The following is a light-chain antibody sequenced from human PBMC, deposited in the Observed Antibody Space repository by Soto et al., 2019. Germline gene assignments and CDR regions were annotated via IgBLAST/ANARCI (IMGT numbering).Light chain of an antibody. Sequence: QSALTQPASVSGSPGQSITISCTGTSSDVGSYNLVSWYQQHPGKAPKLMISEVSNRPSGVSDRFSGSKSGNTASLTISGLQSEDEGDYHCCSYAGNTYVFGTGTKPTVL. CDR2: EVS. J-gene: IGLJ1*01. CDR3: CSYAGNTYV. V-gene: IGLV2-23*02. CDR1: SSDVGSYNL.